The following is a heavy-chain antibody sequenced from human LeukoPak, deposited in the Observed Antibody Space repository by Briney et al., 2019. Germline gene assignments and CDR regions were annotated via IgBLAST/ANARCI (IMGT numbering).Heavy chain of an antibody. CDR3: ARTYYYDSSGYSLDGFDY. CDR1: GFTFSDYY. CDR2: ISSSGSTI. Sequence: PGGSLRLSCAASGFTFSDYYMSWIRQAPGKGLEWVSYISSSGSTIYYADSVKGRFTISRDNAKNSLYLQMNSLRAEDTAVYYCARTYYYDSSGYSLDGFDYWGQGTLVTVSS. V-gene: IGHV3-11*04. D-gene: IGHD3-22*01. J-gene: IGHJ4*02.